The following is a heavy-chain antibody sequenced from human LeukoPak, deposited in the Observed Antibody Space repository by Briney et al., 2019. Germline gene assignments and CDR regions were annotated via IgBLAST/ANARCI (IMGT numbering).Heavy chain of an antibody. CDR2: IRYDGSNK. Sequence: GGSLRLSCAASGFTFSSYGMHWVRQAPGKGLEWVAFIRYDGSNKYYADSVKGRFTISRDNSKNTLYPQMNSLRAEDTAVYYCAKDMDYYYDSSGYYPRGDYWGQGTLVTVSS. D-gene: IGHD3-22*01. J-gene: IGHJ4*02. V-gene: IGHV3-30*02. CDR1: GFTFSSYG. CDR3: AKDMDYYYDSSGYYPRGDY.